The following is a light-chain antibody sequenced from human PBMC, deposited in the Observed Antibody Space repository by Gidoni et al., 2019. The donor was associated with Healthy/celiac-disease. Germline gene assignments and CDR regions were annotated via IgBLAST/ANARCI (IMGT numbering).Light chain of an antibody. CDR1: QIMSSY. CDR3: QQSDSTPRT. J-gene: IGKJ1*01. CDR2: AAS. V-gene: IGKV1-39*01. Sequence: DIQMTQSPSSLSASVGVRVTITCRGSQIMSSYLNWYQQKPGKAPKLLIYAASSLQSGVPSRFSGSGSVTDFTLNISSLQPEDFATYYCQQSDSTPRTFXQXTKVEIK.